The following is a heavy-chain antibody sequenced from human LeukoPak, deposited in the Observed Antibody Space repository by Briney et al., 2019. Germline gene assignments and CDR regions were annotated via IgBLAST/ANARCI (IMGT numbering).Heavy chain of an antibody. CDR3: ARATRNHDDAFDI. J-gene: IGHJ3*02. Sequence: GGSLRLSCAASGFTVSSNYMSWVRQAPGKGLEWVSVIYSGGSTYYADSVKGRFTISRDNSKNTLYLQMNSLRAEDTAVYYCARATRNHDDAFDIWGQGTMVTVSS. CDR2: IYSGGST. V-gene: IGHV3-53*01. D-gene: IGHD2/OR15-2a*01. CDR1: GFTVSSNY.